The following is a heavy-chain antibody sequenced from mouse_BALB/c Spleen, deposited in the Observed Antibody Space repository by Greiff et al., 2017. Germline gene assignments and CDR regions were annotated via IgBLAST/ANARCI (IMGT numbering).Heavy chain of an antibody. CDR3: AREGTTVVAPYFDY. Sequence: VKVVESGPELVKPGASVKISCKASGYAFSSSWMNWVKQRPGQGLEWIGRIYPGDGDTNYNGKFKGKATLTADKSSSTAYMQLSSLTSVDSAVYFCAREGTTVVAPYFDYWGQGTTLTVSS. CDR2: IYPGDGDT. CDR1: GYAFSSSW. J-gene: IGHJ2*01. D-gene: IGHD1-1*01. V-gene: IGHV1-82*01.